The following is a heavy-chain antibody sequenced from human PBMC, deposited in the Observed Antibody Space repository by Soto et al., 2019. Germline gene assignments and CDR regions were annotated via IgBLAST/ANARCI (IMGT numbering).Heavy chain of an antibody. V-gene: IGHV3-23*01. D-gene: IGHD3-22*01. CDR2: ISGSGGST. Sequence: LRLSCAASGFTFSSYAMSWVRQAPGKGLEWVSAISGSGGSTYYADSVKGRFSVSRDNSKNTLYLQMNSLRAEDTAVYYCAKDRNYYDSSGYGYWGQGTLVTVSS. CDR1: GFTFSSYA. J-gene: IGHJ4*02. CDR3: AKDRNYYDSSGYGY.